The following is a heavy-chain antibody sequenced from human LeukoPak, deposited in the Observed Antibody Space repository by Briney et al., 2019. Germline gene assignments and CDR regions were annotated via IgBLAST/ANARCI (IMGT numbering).Heavy chain of an antibody. CDR1: GFTFSTYE. CDR2: ISYSGSSI. J-gene: IGHJ4*02. Sequence: PGGSLRLSCAASGFTFSTYEMNWVRQAPGKGLEWVSYISYSGSSIYYADSVKGRFTISRDNAKNSLYLQMNSLRAEDTAVYYCASSSSYKAPYDSNIDYWGQGTLVTVSS. D-gene: IGHD3-22*01. CDR3: ASSSSYKAPYDSNIDY. V-gene: IGHV3-48*03.